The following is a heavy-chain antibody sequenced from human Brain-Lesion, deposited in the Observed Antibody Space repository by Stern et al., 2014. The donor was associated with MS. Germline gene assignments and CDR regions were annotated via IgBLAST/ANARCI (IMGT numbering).Heavy chain of an antibody. CDR3: ARGRVVPGFQYYATDV. V-gene: IGHV4-61*02. Sequence: QLQLQESGPGLVKPSQTLSLSCTVSGGSISSGGYYWSWIRQPAGKGLEWIGRIFNSGSTSYNPSLKGRVTIPKDTSKNQFSLRLNSMTAADTAVYYCARGRVVPGFQYYATDVWGQGTTVIVSS. J-gene: IGHJ6*02. CDR1: GGSISSGGYY. CDR2: IFNSGST. D-gene: IGHD2-2*01.